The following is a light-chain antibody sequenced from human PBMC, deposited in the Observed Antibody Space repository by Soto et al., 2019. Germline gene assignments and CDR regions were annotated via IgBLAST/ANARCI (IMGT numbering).Light chain of an antibody. J-gene: IGKJ1*01. V-gene: IGKV3-20*01. CDR2: GVS. CDR1: QSVTSNY. CDR3: LQYGDSPRT. Sequence: EIVLTQSPGTLSLSPGERATLSCRASQSVTSNYFAWYQQKPGQAPRLLIYGVSSRATGIPDRFSGSGSGTDFTLTISRLEPEDFAVYYCLQYGDSPRTFGQGTKVEIQ.